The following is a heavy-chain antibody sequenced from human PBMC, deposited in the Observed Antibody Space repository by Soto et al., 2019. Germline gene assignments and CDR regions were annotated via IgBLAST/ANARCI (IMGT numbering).Heavy chain of an antibody. D-gene: IGHD6-19*01. CDR3: ARDVAVAGEVDY. CDR2: ISGYNGNT. V-gene: IGHV1-18*01. J-gene: IGHJ4*02. Sequence: EASLTLSCTASGSTFAGYGITWVRQAPGQGLEWMGWISGYNGNTNYAQKLQGRVTMTRDTSTSTAYMELRSLRSDDTAVYYCARDVAVAGEVDYWGQGTLVPGSS. CDR1: GSTFAGYG.